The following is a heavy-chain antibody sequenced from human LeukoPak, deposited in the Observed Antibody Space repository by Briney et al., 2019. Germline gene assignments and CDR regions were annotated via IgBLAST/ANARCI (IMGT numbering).Heavy chain of an antibody. V-gene: IGHV3-7*01. CDR2: IKQDGSEK. CDR1: GFTFSSYW. D-gene: IGHD2-8*01. CDR3: ARERSCTNGVCYRRDY. J-gene: IGHJ4*02. Sequence: GGSLRLSCAASGFTFSSYWMSWVRQAPGKGLEWVANIKQDGSEKYHVDSVKGRFTISRDNAKNSLYLQMNSLRAEDTAVYYCARERSCTNGVCYRRDYWGQGTLVTVSS.